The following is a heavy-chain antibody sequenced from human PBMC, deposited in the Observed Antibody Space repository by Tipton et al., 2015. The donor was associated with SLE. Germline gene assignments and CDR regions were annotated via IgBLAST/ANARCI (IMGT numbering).Heavy chain of an antibody. CDR2: INPSGGST. CDR1: GYTFTSYY. V-gene: IGHV1-46*01. Sequence: QVQLVQSGPEVKKPGASVKVSCVASGYTFTSYYMHWVRQAPGQGLQWMGVINPSGGSTSYAQKFQGRVTMTRDTSTSTAYMELSSLRSEDTAVYYCARDSSSNYYDISGFYSFWGHGTLVTVSS. J-gene: IGHJ4*01. D-gene: IGHD3-22*01. CDR3: ARDSSSNYYDISGFYSF.